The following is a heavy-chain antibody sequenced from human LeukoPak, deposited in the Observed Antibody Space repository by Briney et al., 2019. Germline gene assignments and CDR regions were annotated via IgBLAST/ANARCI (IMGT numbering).Heavy chain of an antibody. Sequence: QSGGSLRLSCAASGFTVSSNYMSWVRQAPGKGLEWVSVIYSGGSTYYADSVKGRFTISRDNSKNTLYLQMNSLRAEDTAVYYCARPVYGGISLHPYYFEFWGQGTLVTVSS. J-gene: IGHJ4*02. CDR1: GFTVSSNY. D-gene: IGHD4/OR15-4a*01. CDR2: IYSGGST. V-gene: IGHV3-53*01. CDR3: ARPVYGGISLHPYYFEF.